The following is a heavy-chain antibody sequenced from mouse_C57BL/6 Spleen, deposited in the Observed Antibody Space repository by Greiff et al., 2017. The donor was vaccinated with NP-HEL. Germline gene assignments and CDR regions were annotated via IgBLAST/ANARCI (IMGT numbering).Heavy chain of an antibody. J-gene: IGHJ1*03. CDR3: ATDYDYDGWYFDV. D-gene: IGHD2-4*01. Sequence: EVQGVESGGGLVKPGGSLKLSCAASGFTFSDYGMHWVRQAPEKGLEWVAYISSGSSTIYYADTVKGRFTISRDNAKNTLFLQMTSLRSEDTAMYYCATDYDYDGWYFDVWGTGTTVTVSS. V-gene: IGHV5-17*01. CDR1: GFTFSDYG. CDR2: ISSGSSTI.